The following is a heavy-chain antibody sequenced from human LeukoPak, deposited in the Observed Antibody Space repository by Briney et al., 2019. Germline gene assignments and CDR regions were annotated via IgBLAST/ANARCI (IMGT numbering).Heavy chain of an antibody. D-gene: IGHD4-17*01. J-gene: IGHJ5*02. CDR1: GYTFSNYA. CDR3: AREGYGDLFNWFDP. Sequence: GASVKVSCKASGYTFSNYAMHWVRQAPGQRPEWLGWINAANGYAKYSQELQGRVIITRDTSASTAYMELSSLRSEDMAVYYCAREGYGDLFNWFDPWGQGTLVTVSS. CDR2: INAANGYA. V-gene: IGHV1-3*03.